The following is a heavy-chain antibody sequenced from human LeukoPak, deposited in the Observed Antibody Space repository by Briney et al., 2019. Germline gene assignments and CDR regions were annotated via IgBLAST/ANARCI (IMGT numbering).Heavy chain of an antibody. CDR2: IRSKANSYAT. Sequence: AGGSLRLSCAASGFTFSGSAMHWVRQASGKGLEWVGRIRSKANSYATAYAASVKGRFTISRDDSKNTAYLQMNSLKTEDTAVYYCAKARYCSGGSCFPQLTPDYWGQGTLVTVSS. V-gene: IGHV3-73*01. CDR3: AKARYCSGGSCFPQLTPDY. CDR1: GFTFSGSA. J-gene: IGHJ4*02. D-gene: IGHD2-15*01.